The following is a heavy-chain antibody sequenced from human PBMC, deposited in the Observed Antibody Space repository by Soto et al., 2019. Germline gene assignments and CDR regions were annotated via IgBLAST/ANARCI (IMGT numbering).Heavy chain of an antibody. CDR3: ARHGVSFGPFDY. D-gene: IGHD3-3*01. CDR2: ICPEDSDV. CDR1: QEIFTSNW. V-gene: IGHV5-51*01. J-gene: IGHJ4*02. Sequence: PGESLKISFQGSQEIFTSNWIGWLRQMPGKGLEWMGVICPEDSDVKYNPSFQGQVTISVDKSISTAYLQWSRLRDSDTAMYFCARHGVSFGPFDYWGQGTPVTVSS.